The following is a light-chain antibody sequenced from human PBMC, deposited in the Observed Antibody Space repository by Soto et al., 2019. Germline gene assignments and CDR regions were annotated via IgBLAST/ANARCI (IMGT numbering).Light chain of an antibody. V-gene: IGKV3-15*01. CDR2: GAS. J-gene: IGKJ1*01. CDR1: QSIRSN. Sequence: ETVMTQSPDTLSVSPGEGATLSCRVSQSIRSNLAWYQQRPGQAPRLLMYGASTRADGIPARFTGSGSGTEFTLTISSLQSEDFAVYYCQQYHIWPPWTSGQGTKVDI. CDR3: QQYHIWPPWT.